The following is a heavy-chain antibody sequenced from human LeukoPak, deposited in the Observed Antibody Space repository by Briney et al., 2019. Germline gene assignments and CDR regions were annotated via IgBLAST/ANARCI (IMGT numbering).Heavy chain of an antibody. Sequence: GESLKISCKGSGYTFTAYWIGWVRQMPGKGLEWMGIIYPGDSDTRYSPSFQGQVTISADESISTAYLQWSSLKASDTAMYYCARPVLLWFGAPGYFDYWGQGTLVTVSS. CDR1: GYTFTAYW. J-gene: IGHJ4*02. CDR3: ARPVLLWFGAPGYFDY. CDR2: IYPGDSDT. V-gene: IGHV5-51*01. D-gene: IGHD3-10*01.